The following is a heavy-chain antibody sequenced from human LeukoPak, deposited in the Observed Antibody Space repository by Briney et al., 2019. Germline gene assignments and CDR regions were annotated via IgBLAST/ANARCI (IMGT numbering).Heavy chain of an antibody. V-gene: IGHV2-5*02. Sequence: SGPTLVNPTQTLTLTCSFSGFSLTTRPLGVGWIRQPPGKALEWLAVIYWDDDKRYNPSLKTRLTVTTATSKNQVVLIMTNMDPVDTATYYCAHRRSGYDWNHGDFDYWGQGTLVTVSP. CDR1: GFSLTTRPLG. J-gene: IGHJ4*02. D-gene: IGHD1-20*01. CDR2: IYWDDDK. CDR3: AHRRSGYDWNHGDFDY.